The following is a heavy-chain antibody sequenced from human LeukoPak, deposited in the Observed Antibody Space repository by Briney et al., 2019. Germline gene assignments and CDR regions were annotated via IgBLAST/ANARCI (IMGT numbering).Heavy chain of an antibody. CDR3: ARAYYYYYMDV. CDR1: GASISGYY. V-gene: IGHV4-34*01. CDR2: INHSGST. Sequence: SETLSLTCTVSGASISGYYWSWIRQPPGKGLEWIGEINHSGSTNYNPSLKSRVTISVDTSKNQFSLKLSSVTAADTAVYYCARAYYYYYMDVWGKGTTVTVSS. J-gene: IGHJ6*03.